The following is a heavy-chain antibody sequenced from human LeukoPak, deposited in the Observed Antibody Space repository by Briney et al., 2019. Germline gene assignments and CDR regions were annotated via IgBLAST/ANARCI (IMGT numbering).Heavy chain of an antibody. V-gene: IGHV4-38-2*02. CDR3: AREGDSSSVGWFDP. CDR1: GYSISRGYY. D-gene: IGHD6-13*01. J-gene: IGHJ5*02. Sequence: KPSETLSLTCTVSGYSISRGYYWGWIGPPPGKGREGIGSIYHSGRTYYNPSLKSGVTISVDTSKNQFSLKLSSVTAADTAVYYCAREGDSSSVGWFDPWGQGTLVTVFS. CDR2: IYHSGRT.